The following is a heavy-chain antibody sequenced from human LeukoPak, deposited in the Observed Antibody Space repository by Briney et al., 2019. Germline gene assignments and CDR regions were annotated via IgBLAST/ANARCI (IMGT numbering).Heavy chain of an antibody. CDR3: ARDTLNYDSSGYYYQHY. CDR1: GGSISSSSYY. J-gene: IGHJ4*02. CDR2: IYYSGST. V-gene: IGHV4-39*07. Sequence: SETLSLTCTVSGGSISSSSYYWGWIRQPPGKGLEWIGSIYYSGSTYYNPSLKSRVTISVDTSKNQFSLKLGSVTAADTAVYYCARDTLNYDSSGYYYQHYWGQGTLVTVSS. D-gene: IGHD3-22*01.